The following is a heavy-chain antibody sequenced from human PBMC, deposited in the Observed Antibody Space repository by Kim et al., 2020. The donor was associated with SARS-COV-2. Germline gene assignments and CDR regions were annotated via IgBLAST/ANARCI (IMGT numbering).Heavy chain of an antibody. CDR3: ARGWDTQGYFDY. CDR1: GYSISSGYH. Sequence: SETLSLTCTVSGYSISSGYHWGWIRQPPGKGLEWIGTIHYSGSTYYNPSLKSRVTISVDTSKNQFSLKLSSVTAADTALYYCARGWDTQGYFDYWGQGTLVIVSS. D-gene: IGHD1-26*01. CDR2: IHYSGST. V-gene: IGHV4-38-2*02. J-gene: IGHJ4*02.